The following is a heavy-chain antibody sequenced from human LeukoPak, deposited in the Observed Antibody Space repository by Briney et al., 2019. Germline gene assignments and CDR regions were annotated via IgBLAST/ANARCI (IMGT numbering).Heavy chain of an antibody. CDR2: IIPIFGTA. V-gene: IGHV1-69*06. Sequence: GASVKVSCKASGGTFSSYAISWVRQAPGQGLEWMGGIIPIFGTANYAQKFQGRVTITADKSTSTAYMELGSLRSEDTAVYYCARSIVVVVAATHYYYGMDVWGKGTTITVSS. D-gene: IGHD2-15*01. CDR3: ARSIVVVVAATHYYYGMDV. CDR1: GGTFSSYA. J-gene: IGHJ6*04.